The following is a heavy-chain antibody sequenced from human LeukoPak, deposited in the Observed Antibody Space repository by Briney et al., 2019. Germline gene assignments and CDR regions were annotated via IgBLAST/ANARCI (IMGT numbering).Heavy chain of an antibody. Sequence: GRSLRLSCAASGFTFNSYGMHWVRQAPGKGLEWVAVISYNGSNKYYADSVKGRFTISRDNSKNTLYLQMNSLRAEDTAVYYCARGPHTARVDYWGQGTLVTVSS. CDR2: ISYNGSNK. J-gene: IGHJ4*02. CDR1: GFTFNSYG. D-gene: IGHD4-17*01. CDR3: ARGPHTARVDY. V-gene: IGHV3-30*03.